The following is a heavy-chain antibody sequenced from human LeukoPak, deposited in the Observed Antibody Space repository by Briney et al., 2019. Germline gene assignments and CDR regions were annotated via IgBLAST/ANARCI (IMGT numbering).Heavy chain of an antibody. J-gene: IGHJ4*02. CDR1: GGSISPYY. V-gene: IGHV4-59*12. CDR3: ARRNPSSGWPFDY. Sequence: SETLSLTCTVSGGSISPYYWSWIRQPPGKGLEWIGYIQYSGSTSYNPSLKSRVTISVDTSKNQFSLKLSSVTAADTAVYYCARRNPSSGWPFDYWGQGTLVTVSS. CDR2: IQYSGST. D-gene: IGHD6-19*01.